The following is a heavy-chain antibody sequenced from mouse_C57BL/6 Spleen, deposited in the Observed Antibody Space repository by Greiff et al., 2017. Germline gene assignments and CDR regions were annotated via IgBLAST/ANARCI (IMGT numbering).Heavy chain of an antibody. V-gene: IGHV1-76*01. Sequence: VQLQESGAELVRPGASVKLSCKASGYTFTDYYINWVKQRPGQGLEWIARIYPGSGNTYYNEKFKGKATLTAEKSSSTAYMQLSSLTSEDSAVYFCARRITTVPWYFDVWGTGTTVTVSS. J-gene: IGHJ1*03. CDR1: GYTFTDYY. D-gene: IGHD1-1*01. CDR2: IYPGSGNT. CDR3: ARRITTVPWYFDV.